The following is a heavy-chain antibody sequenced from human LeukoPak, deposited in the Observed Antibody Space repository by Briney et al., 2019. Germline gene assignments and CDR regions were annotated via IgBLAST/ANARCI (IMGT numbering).Heavy chain of an antibody. Sequence: GGSLRLSCAASGFTFDDYAMHWVRQAPGKGLEWVSGISWNSGSIGYADSVKGRFTISRDNAKNSLYLQMNSLRAEDTALYYCAKDSVYGDYEFDAFDIWGQGTMVTVSS. CDR2: ISWNSGSI. V-gene: IGHV3-9*01. J-gene: IGHJ3*02. D-gene: IGHD4-17*01. CDR3: AKDSVYGDYEFDAFDI. CDR1: GFTFDDYA.